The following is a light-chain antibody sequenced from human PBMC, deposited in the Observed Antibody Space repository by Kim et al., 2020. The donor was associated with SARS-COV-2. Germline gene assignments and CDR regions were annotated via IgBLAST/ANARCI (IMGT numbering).Light chain of an antibody. J-gene: IGLJ1*01. CDR3: QSYDNSLSGYV. Sequence: QGITISCTGSSSNIGAGYDVHWYQQLPGTAPKLLIYGNTNRPSGVPDRFSGSKSGTSASLAITGLQAEDEADYYCQSYDNSLSGYVFGTGTKVTVL. V-gene: IGLV1-40*01. CDR2: GNT. CDR1: SSNIGAGYD.